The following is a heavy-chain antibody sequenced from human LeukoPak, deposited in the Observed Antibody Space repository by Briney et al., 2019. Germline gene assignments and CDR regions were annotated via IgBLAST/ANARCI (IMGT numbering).Heavy chain of an antibody. Sequence: SETLSLTCAVYGGSFSGYYWSWIRQPPGKGLEWIGEINHSGSTNYNPSLKSRVTISVDTSKNQFSLKLSSVTAADTAVYYCASIMSAATPLDAFDIWGQGTMVTVSS. CDR2: INHSGST. J-gene: IGHJ3*02. CDR3: ASIMSAATPLDAFDI. D-gene: IGHD2-15*01. CDR1: GGSFSGYY. V-gene: IGHV4-34*01.